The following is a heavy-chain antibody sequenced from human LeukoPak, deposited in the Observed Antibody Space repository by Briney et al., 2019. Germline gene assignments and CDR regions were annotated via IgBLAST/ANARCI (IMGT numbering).Heavy chain of an antibody. Sequence: QPGGSLRLSCAASGFTFSSYEMNWVRQAPGKGLEWVSYISSSGSTIYYADSVKGRFTISRDNAKNSLYLQMNSLRAEDTAVYYCASYYGSGSIYYYYHMDVWGKGTTVTISS. CDR1: GFTFSSYE. D-gene: IGHD3-10*01. CDR2: ISSSGSTI. J-gene: IGHJ6*03. V-gene: IGHV3-48*03. CDR3: ASYYGSGSIYYYYHMDV.